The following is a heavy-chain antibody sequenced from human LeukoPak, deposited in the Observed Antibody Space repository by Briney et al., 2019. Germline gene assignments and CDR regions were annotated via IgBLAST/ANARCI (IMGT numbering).Heavy chain of an antibody. CDR1: GGSFSGYY. J-gene: IGHJ5*02. CDR2: INHSGST. D-gene: IGHD2-15*01. CDR3: ARNPIVVVVAATPGWFDP. V-gene: IGHV4-34*01. Sequence: SETLSLTCAAYGGSFSGYYWSWIRQPPGKGLEWIGEINHSGSTNYNPSLKSRVTISVDTSKNQFSLKLSSVTAADRAVYYCARNPIVVVVAATPGWFDPWGQGTLVTVSS.